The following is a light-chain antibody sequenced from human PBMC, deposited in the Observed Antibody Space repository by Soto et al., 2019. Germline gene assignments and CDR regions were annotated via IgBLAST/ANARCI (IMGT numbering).Light chain of an antibody. V-gene: IGKV1-39*01. CDR3: QQSYSTPKT. CDR1: EGISVY. J-gene: IGKJ1*01. CDR2: KAS. Sequence: DIQMTQSPSALSASVGDRVNITCRASEGISVYLAWYQQKPGKAPKLLIYKASTLKSGVPSRFSGSGSGTDFTLTISSLQPEDFATYYCQQSYSTPKTFGQGTKVDIK.